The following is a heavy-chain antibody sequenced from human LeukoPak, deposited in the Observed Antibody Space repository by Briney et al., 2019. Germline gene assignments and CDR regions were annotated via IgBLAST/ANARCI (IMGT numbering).Heavy chain of an antibody. D-gene: IGHD5-18*01. CDR1: GFTFNNYW. CDR3: AKGLTGAMAIV. CDR2: ISYDGSNK. V-gene: IGHV3-30*18. Sequence: GGSLRLSCAASGFTFNNYWMHWVRQAPGKGLEWVAVISYDGSNKYYADSVKGRFTISRDNSKNTLYLQMNSLRAEDTAVYYCAKGLTGAMAIVWGQGTLVTVSS. J-gene: IGHJ4*02.